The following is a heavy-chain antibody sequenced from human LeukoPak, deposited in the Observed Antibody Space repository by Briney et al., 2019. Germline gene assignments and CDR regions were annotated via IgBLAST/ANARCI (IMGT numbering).Heavy chain of an antibody. CDR1: GGSINIYY. Sequence: SETLSLTCTVSGGSINIYYWSWIRQPAGKGLEWIGRIYSSGNTNYNPSLNSRVPMSIDTSKNQFSLKLSSVTAADTAVYYCARGRTPRNYYDTRGFYYYYMDVWGKGTTVTVSS. V-gene: IGHV4-4*07. D-gene: IGHD3-22*01. CDR2: IYSSGNT. J-gene: IGHJ6*03. CDR3: ARGRTPRNYYDTRGFYYYYMDV.